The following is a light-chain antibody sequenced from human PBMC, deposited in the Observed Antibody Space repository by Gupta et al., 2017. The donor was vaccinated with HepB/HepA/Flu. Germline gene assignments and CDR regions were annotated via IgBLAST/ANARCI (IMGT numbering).Light chain of an antibody. CDR1: KLGDKY. CDR3: QAWDSSTAV. J-gene: IGLJ2*01. V-gene: IGLV3-1*01. CDR2: QGI. Sequence: SYELTQPPSVTVSTGQTASINCSGDKLGDKYTCWNQQKAGQSPVLVIYQGIKRPSGSPERFSGSNSGNTATLTISGTQAMDEDAYYWQAWDSSTAVFGGGTKLTVL.